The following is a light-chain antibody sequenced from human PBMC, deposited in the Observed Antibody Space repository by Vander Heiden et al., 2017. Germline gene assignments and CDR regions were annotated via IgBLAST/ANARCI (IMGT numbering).Light chain of an antibody. J-gene: IGKJ1*01. CDR1: QSISSH. CDR2: AAS. Sequence: DIQMTQSPSSLSASVGDRVTITCRASQSISSHLNWYQQKPGKAPKLLIYAASNLQSGVPSRFSGIGSGTDFTLTISSLQPEDFTTYYCQQSYSTLWTFGQGTKVEIK. CDR3: QQSYSTLWT. V-gene: IGKV1-39*01.